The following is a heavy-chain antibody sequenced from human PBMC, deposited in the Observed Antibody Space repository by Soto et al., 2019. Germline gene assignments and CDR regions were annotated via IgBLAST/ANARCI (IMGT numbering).Heavy chain of an antibody. CDR3: ARGGHVVVVTAAFDY. D-gene: IGHD2-21*02. CDR2: INPSGGHT. CDR1: GNTFTNYY. J-gene: IGHJ4*02. V-gene: IGHV1-46*01. Sequence: QVQLMQSGAEVKKPGASVKVSCKASGNTFTNYYIHWVRQAPGQGLEWMGTINPSGGHTTYAQKFLGRVTMTSDTSTSRLYMEVTSLRSEDTAVYYCARGGHVVVVTAAFDYWGQGTLVTVSS.